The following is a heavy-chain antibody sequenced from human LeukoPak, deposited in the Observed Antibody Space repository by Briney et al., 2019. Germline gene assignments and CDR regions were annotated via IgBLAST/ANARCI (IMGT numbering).Heavy chain of an antibody. Sequence: GGSLRLSCAASKFNFAMSWVRQTADKRLEWVSAISGSGDATFYTDSVKGRFTISRDNSKNTLYLQMNNLRVEDTAVYYCAKGHFANSSFFDYWGQGTLVTVSS. D-gene: IGHD6-6*01. CDR2: ISGSGDAT. CDR1: KFNFA. J-gene: IGHJ4*02. CDR3: AKGHFANSSFFDY. V-gene: IGHV3-23*01.